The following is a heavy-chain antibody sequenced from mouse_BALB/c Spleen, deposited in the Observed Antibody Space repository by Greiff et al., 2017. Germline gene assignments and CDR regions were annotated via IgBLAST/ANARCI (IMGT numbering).Heavy chain of an antibody. CDR2: IYPGSGNT. Sequence: QVQLKQSGAELVRPGTSVKISCKASGYAFTNYWLGWVKQRPGHGLEWIGDIYPGSGNTYYNEKFKGKATLTADKSSSTAYMQLSSLTSEDSAVYFCARSRDYYGSPWYCDVWGAGTTVTVSS. V-gene: IGHV1-63*01. CDR1: GYAFTNYW. J-gene: IGHJ1*01. CDR3: ARSRDYYGSPWYCDV. D-gene: IGHD1-1*01.